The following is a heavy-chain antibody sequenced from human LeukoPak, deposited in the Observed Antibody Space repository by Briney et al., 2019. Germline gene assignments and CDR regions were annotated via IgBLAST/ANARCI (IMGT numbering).Heavy chain of an antibody. D-gene: IGHD6-13*01. J-gene: IGHJ4*02. Sequence: SVKGRFTISRDSSKNTLYLQMNSLRAEDTAVYYCARGRYSSSWPSYFDYWGQGTLVTVSS. V-gene: IGHV3-30*01. CDR3: ARGRYSSSWPSYFDY.